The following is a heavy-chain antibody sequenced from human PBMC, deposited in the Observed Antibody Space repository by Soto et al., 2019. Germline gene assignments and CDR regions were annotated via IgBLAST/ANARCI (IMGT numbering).Heavy chain of an antibody. CDR1: TFSTYW. V-gene: IGHV3-74*01. J-gene: IGHJ3*02. Sequence: TFSTYWMHWVRQAPGKGLVWVSRINSDGTGTSYADSVKGRIIISRDNAKNTLYLQMNSLRSEDTAVYYCAGDSSGYSYDGFDIWGQGTMVTVSS. D-gene: IGHD3-22*01. CDR2: INSDGTGT. CDR3: AGDSSGYSYDGFDI.